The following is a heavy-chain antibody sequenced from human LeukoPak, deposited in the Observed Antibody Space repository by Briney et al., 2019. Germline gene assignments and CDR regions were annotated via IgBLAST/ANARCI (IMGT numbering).Heavy chain of an antibody. J-gene: IGHJ6*03. CDR1: GFTFSTYA. V-gene: IGHV3-30-3*01. CDR3: ARVAAAIYYYYYYMDV. Sequence: GGSLRLSCTASGFTFSTYAIHWVRQAPGKGLEWVAVISYDGSNKYYTDSVKGRFTISRDNSNNTLYLQMNNLRTEDSAVYYCARVAAAIYYYYYYMDVWGRGTTVTVSS. D-gene: IGHD6-13*01. CDR2: ISYDGSNK.